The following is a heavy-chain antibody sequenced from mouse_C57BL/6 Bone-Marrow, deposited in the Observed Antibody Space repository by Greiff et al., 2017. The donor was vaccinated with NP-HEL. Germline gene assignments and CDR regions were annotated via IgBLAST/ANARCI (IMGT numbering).Heavy chain of an antibody. Sequence: EVQRVESGTVLARPGASVKMSCKTSGYTFTSYWMHWVKQRPGQGLEWIGAIYPGNSDTSYNQKFKGKAKLTAVTSASTAYMELSSLTNEDSAVYYCTRTTTVVAYYFDYWGQGTTLTVSS. V-gene: IGHV1-5*01. J-gene: IGHJ2*01. CDR1: GYTFTSYW. D-gene: IGHD1-1*01. CDR3: TRTTTVVAYYFDY. CDR2: IYPGNSDT.